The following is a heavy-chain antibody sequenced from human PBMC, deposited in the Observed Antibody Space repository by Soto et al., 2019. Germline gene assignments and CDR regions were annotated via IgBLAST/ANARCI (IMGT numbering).Heavy chain of an antibody. Sequence: SETLSLTCTVSGGAISSSSYYWGWIRQPPGKGLEWIGSIYYSGSTYYNPSLKSRVTISVDTSKNQFSLKLSSVTAADTAVYYCAREIEYSSSFFDYWRQGTLVTVSS. CDR3: AREIEYSSSFFDY. CDR1: GGAISSSSYY. D-gene: IGHD6-6*01. CDR2: IYYSGST. V-gene: IGHV4-39*07. J-gene: IGHJ4*02.